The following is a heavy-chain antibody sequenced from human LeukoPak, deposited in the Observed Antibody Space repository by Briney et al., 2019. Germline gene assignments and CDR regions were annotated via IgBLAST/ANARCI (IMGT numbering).Heavy chain of an antibody. CDR3: ARDPGVIPGHYMDV. V-gene: IGHV3-23*01. D-gene: IGHD4-23*01. CDR2: ISGPGGTT. J-gene: IGHJ6*03. Sequence: GGSLRLSCVVSGFTFSTHAMTWVRQAPGKGLERVSDISGPGGTTYYAASVKGRFTISRDNSKNTLFLQMNSLRAEDTAVYYCARDPGVIPGHYMDVWGKGTTVIVSS. CDR1: GFTFSTHA.